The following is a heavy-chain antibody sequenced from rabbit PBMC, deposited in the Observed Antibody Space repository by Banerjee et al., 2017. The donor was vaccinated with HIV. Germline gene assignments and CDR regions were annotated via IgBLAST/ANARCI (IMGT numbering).Heavy chain of an antibody. CDR2: IYPDYGTT. D-gene: IGHD5-1*01. CDR3: ARATGYGSTSFHPTRLDL. Sequence: QEQLEESGGGLVQPGGSLKLSCKASGIDFSTYGISWVRQAPGKGLEWIGYIYPDYGTTDYASWVNGRFTIALDNARTTVFLRMTSLTAADTATYFCARATGYGSTSFHPTRLDLWGPGTLVTVS. J-gene: IGHJ3*01. CDR1: GIDFSTYG. V-gene: IGHV1S47*01.